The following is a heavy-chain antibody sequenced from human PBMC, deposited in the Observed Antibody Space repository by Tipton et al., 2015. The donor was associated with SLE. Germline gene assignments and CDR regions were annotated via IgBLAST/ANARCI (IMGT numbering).Heavy chain of an antibody. D-gene: IGHD6-19*01. V-gene: IGHV4-39*07. Sequence: TLSLTCTVSGGSISSSSHYWGWIRQPPGKGLEWIGSIYYSGSTYYNPSLKSRVTISVDTSKNQFSLKLSSVTAADTAVYYCARGGEAVAGTSYFQHWGQGTLVTVPS. CDR2: IYYSGST. CDR1: GGSISSSSHY. CDR3: ARGGEAVAGTSYFQH. J-gene: IGHJ1*01.